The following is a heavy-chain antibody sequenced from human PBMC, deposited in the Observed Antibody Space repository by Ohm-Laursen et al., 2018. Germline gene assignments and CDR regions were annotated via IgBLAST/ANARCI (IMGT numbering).Heavy chain of an antibody. J-gene: IGHJ4*02. CDR1: GFTFSSYA. Sequence: SLRLSCAASGFTFSSYAMSWVRQAPGKGLEWVSAISGSGGSTYYADSVKGRFTISRDNSKNTLYLQMNSLRAEDTAVYYCARDSSGSGGDSDYWDQGTLVTVSS. V-gene: IGHV3-23*01. D-gene: IGHD3-10*01. CDR2: ISGSGGST. CDR3: ARDSSGSGGDSDY.